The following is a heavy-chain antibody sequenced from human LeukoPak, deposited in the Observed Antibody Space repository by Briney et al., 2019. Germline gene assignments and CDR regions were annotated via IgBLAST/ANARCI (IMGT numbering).Heavy chain of an antibody. J-gene: IGHJ3*02. CDR3: VKDMGFDLLKDAFHI. CDR2: ISWDSGSQ. Sequence: GGPLRLSCVGSGFSLEDFAMHWVRQVPGKGLEWVSSISWDSGSQAYTDPVKGRFTISRDNDKNSLYLQMDSLRPEDTAFYYCVKDMGFDLLKDAFHIWGQGTLVTVSS. CDR1: GFSLEDFA. D-gene: IGHD3-9*01. V-gene: IGHV3-9*01.